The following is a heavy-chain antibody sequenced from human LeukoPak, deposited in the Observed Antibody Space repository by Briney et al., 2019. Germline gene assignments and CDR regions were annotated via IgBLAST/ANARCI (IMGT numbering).Heavy chain of an antibody. V-gene: IGHV1-2*02. CDR1: GYTFTEYY. Sequence: ASVKVSCKASGYTFTEYYMHWVRQAGGQGLEWMGWINPNSGGANYAENFQGRVTMTRDTSISTAYMELSRLRYDDTALYYCARGQSHNDYWGQGTLVTVSS. J-gene: IGHJ4*02. CDR2: INPNSGGA. CDR3: ARGQSHNDY.